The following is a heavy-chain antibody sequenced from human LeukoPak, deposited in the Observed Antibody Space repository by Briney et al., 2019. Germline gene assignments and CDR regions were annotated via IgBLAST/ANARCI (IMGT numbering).Heavy chain of an antibody. CDR3: ARGPYYGSGSYSPFDY. CDR2: INPNSGGT. D-gene: IGHD3-10*01. J-gene: IGHJ4*02. Sequence: ASVKVSCKASGYTFTGYYMHWVRQAPGQGLEWMGWINPNSGGTNYAQKFQGRVTTTRDTSISTAYMELSRLRSDDTAVYYCARGPYYGSGSYSPFDYWGQGTLVTVSS. V-gene: IGHV1-2*02. CDR1: GYTFTGYY.